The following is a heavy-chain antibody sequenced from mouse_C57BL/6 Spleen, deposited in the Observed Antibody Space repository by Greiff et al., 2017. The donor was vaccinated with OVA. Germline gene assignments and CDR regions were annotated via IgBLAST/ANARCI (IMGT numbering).Heavy chain of an antibody. CDR2: INPSNGGT. V-gene: IGHV1-53*01. CDR3: ARSTGDWYFDV. CDR1: GYTFTSYW. J-gene: IGHJ1*03. Sequence: QVQLKQPGTELVKPGASVKLSCKASGYTFTSYWMHWVKQRPGQGLEWIGNINPSNGGTNYNEKFKSKATLTVDKSSSTAYMQLSSLTSEDSAVYDCARSTGDWYFDVWGTGTTVTVSS. D-gene: IGHD4-1*01.